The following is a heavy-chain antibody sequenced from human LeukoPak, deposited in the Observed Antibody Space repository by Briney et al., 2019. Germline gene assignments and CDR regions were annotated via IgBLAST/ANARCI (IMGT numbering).Heavy chain of an antibody. CDR3: ARDGVSGSFPDFDY. D-gene: IGHD3-10*01. Sequence: ASVKVSCKASGYTFTSYGISWVRQAPGQGLEWMGWVSAYNGNTNYAQKVQGRVTMTTDTSTSTAYMELRSLRSDDSAVYYCARDGVSGSFPDFDYWGQGTLVTVSS. CDR2: VSAYNGNT. CDR1: GYTFTSYG. J-gene: IGHJ4*02. V-gene: IGHV1-18*01.